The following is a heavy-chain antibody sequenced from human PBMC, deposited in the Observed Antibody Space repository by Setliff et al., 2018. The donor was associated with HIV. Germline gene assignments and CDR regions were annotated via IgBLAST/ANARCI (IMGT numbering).Heavy chain of an antibody. CDR1: GFTFSNAW. D-gene: IGHD6-13*01. J-gene: IGHJ5*02. Sequence: PGGSLRLSCVVSGFTFSNAWMSWVRQAPGKGLEWVGLIKSRTDGGTTDYAAPVKGRVTISRDDSKNTLYLQMNSLKTEDTAVYYCTTDPDSSWVVGSAWGQGTLVTVSS. V-gene: IGHV3-15*01. CDR3: TTDPDSSWVVGSA. CDR2: IKSRTDGGTT.